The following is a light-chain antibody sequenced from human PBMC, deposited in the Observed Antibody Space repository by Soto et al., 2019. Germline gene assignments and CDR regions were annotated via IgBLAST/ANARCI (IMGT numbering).Light chain of an antibody. J-gene: IGKJ1*01. CDR2: KAS. CDR1: QSISSW. Sequence: DIPMTQSPSTLSASVGDRVTITCRASQSISSWLAWYQQRPGKAPNLLIYKASTLESGVPSRFSGSGSGTEFTLTISSLQPDDFATYYCQQYHTYSLTFGQGTKVEI. V-gene: IGKV1-5*03. CDR3: QQYHTYSLT.